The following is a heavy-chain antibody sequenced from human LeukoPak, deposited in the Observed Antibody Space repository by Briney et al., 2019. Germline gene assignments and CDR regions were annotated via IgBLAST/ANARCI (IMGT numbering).Heavy chain of an antibody. CDR3: ARLARGSTSRTNT. CDR2: INHSGST. Sequence: SETLSLTCAVYGGSFSGYYWSWIRQPPGKGLEWIGEINHSGSTNYNPSLKSRVTISVDTSKNQFSLKLSSVTAADTAVYYCARLARGSTSRTNTWGQGTLVTVSS. V-gene: IGHV4-34*01. D-gene: IGHD2-2*01. J-gene: IGHJ4*02. CDR1: GGSFSGYY.